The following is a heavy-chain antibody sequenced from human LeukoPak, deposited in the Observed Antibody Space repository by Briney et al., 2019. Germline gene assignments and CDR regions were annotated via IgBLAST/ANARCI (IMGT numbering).Heavy chain of an antibody. CDR1: GFTVSSNY. V-gene: IGHV3-66*01. Sequence: GGSLRLSCAASGFTVSSNYMSWVRQAPGKGLEWASVIYSGGSTYYADSVKGRFTISRDNSKNTLYLQMNSLRAEDTAVYYCARANSSSWHNFNYWGQGTLVTVSS. CDR2: IYSGGST. CDR3: ARANSSSWHNFNY. D-gene: IGHD6-13*01. J-gene: IGHJ4*02.